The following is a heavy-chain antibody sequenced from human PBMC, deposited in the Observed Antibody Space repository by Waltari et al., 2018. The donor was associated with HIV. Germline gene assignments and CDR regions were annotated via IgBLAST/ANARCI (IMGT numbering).Heavy chain of an antibody. Sequence: QVHLVQSGAEVKKPGASVKVSCKASGYTFISYGISWVRQAPGHGREWMGWISTYNANTNYAQSLQGRGTMTTDTATTTAYMELRSLTSDDTAVYYCARDGLRYSGTFYSDYWGQGTLVTVSS. J-gene: IGHJ4*02. V-gene: IGHV1-18*01. CDR1: GYTFISYG. CDR3: ARDGLRYSGTFYSDY. D-gene: IGHD1-26*01. CDR2: ISTYNANT.